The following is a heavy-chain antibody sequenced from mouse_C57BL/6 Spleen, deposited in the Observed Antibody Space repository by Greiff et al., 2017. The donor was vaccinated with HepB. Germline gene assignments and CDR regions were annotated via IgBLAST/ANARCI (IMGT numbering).Heavy chain of an antibody. CDR2: IDPEDGDT. CDR3: TTGYGSSPFAY. CDR1: GFNIKDYY. D-gene: IGHD1-1*01. Sequence: VQLQQSGAELVRPGASVKLSCTASGFNIKDYYMHWVKQRPEQGLEWIGRIDPEDGDTEYAPKFQGKATMTADTSSNTAYLQLSSLTSEDTAVYYCTTGYGSSPFAYWGQGTLVTVSA. J-gene: IGHJ3*01. V-gene: IGHV14-1*01.